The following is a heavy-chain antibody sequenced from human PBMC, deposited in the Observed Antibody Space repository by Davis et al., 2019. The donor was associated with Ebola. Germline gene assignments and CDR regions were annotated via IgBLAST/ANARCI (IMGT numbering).Heavy chain of an antibody. CDR1: GGSISSYY. D-gene: IGHD4-17*01. CDR2: IYYSGSN. V-gene: IGHV4-59*01. Sequence: PSETLSLTCTVPGGSISSYYWSWTRQPPGKGLEWIGYIYYSGSNNYNPSLKSRVTISVDTSKNQFSLKLSSVTAADTAVYYCARFHPRTAYGMDVWGQGTTVTVSS. J-gene: IGHJ6*02. CDR3: ARFHPRTAYGMDV.